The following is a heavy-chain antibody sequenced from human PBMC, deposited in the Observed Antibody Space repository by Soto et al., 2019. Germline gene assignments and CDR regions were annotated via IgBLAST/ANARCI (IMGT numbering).Heavy chain of an antibody. D-gene: IGHD2-8*01. V-gene: IGHV3-30-3*01. CDR2: ISYDGGNK. CDR1: GFTFSSYA. J-gene: IGHJ6*02. Sequence: GGSLRLSCAASGFTFSSYAMHWVRQAPGKGLEWVAVISYDGGNKYYADSVKGRLTISRDNSKNTLYLQMNSLRAEDTAVYYCARDYGYCTNGVCYVGYGMDVWGQGTTVTVSS. CDR3: ARDYGYCTNGVCYVGYGMDV.